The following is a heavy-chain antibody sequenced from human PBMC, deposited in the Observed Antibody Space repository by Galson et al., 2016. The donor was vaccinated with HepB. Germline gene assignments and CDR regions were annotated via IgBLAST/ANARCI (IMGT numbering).Heavy chain of an antibody. CDR1: GFTFSNFG. CDR3: ARDSVELRHLYYGMDV. CDR2: ISFDGDYM. V-gene: IGHV3-30*03. D-gene: IGHD1-7*01. Sequence: SLRLSCAASGFTFSNFGMHWVRQAPGKGLEWVAVISFDGDYMYYVDSMKGRFTISRDNSKNTRYLDMSSLRAEDTAVYYCARDSVELRHLYYGMDVWGQGTRVTVSS. J-gene: IGHJ6*02.